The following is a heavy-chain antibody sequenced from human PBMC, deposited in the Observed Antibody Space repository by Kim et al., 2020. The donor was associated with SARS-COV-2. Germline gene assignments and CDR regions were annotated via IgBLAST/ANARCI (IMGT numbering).Heavy chain of an antibody. Sequence: GRFTISRDNAKNSLYLQMNSLRAEDTAVYYCARGKYSSSPRGYYYYGMDVWGQGTTVTVSS. CDR3: ARGKYSSSPRGYYYYGMDV. J-gene: IGHJ6*02. V-gene: IGHV3-11*06. D-gene: IGHD6-13*01.